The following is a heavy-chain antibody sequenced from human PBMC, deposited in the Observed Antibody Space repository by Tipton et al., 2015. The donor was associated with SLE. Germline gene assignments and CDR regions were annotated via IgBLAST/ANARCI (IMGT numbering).Heavy chain of an antibody. J-gene: IGHJ4*02. V-gene: IGHV4-59*01. D-gene: IGHD3-10*01. Sequence: TLSLTCTVSGGSISNYYWSWIRQPPGKGLEWIGYMYDSGSTNYNPSLKSRVTISVDTSKNQFSLKLSSVTAADTAVYYCARVGSGVDYWGQGTLVTVSS. CDR1: GGSISNYY. CDR3: ARVGSGVDY. CDR2: MYDSGST.